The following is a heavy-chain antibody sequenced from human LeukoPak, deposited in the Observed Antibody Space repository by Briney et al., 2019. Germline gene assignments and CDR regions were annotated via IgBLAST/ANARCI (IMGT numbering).Heavy chain of an antibody. CDR2: INPNSGGT. CDR3: ARGTYYGSGSYFDY. V-gene: IGHV1-2*02. Sequence: ASVKVSCTASGYTFTGYYMHWVRQAPGQGLGWMGWINPNSGGTNYAQKFQGRVTMTRDTSISTAYMELSRLRSDDTAVYYCARGTYYGSGSYFDYWGQGTLVTVSS. J-gene: IGHJ4*02. CDR1: GYTFTGYY. D-gene: IGHD3-10*01.